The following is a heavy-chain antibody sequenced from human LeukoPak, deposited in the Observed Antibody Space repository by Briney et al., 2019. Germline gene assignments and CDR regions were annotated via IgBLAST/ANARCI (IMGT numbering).Heavy chain of an antibody. CDR2: IGGSGTST. D-gene: IGHD3-10*01. V-gene: IGHV3-23*01. Sequence: GGSLRLSCAASGFTFSGHAMTWVRQAPGKGLDWVSVIGGSGTSTYYADSVKGRFTISRDNSKNTLNVQMNSLRAEDTAVYYCAKVRRDSSGSFFDYWGQGTLVTVSS. CDR3: AKVRRDSSGSFFDY. CDR1: GFTFSGHA. J-gene: IGHJ4*02.